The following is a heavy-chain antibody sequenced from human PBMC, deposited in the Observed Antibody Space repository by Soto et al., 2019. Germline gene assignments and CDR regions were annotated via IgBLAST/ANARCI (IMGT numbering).Heavy chain of an antibody. CDR2: IYYSGST. V-gene: IGHV4-59*01. CDR3: ARGGIPYSSGWYGNFDY. D-gene: IGHD6-19*01. J-gene: IGHJ4*02. CDR1: GGSLGGYY. Sequence: PSETLCLTCTVAGGSLGGYYWSWIRQPPGKGLEWIGYIYYSGSTNYNPSLKSRVTISVDTSKNQFSLKLSSVTAADTAVYYCARGGIPYSSGWYGNFDYWGQGTLVTV.